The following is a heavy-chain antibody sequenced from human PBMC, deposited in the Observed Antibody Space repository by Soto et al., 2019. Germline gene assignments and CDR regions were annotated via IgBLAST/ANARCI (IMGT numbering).Heavy chain of an antibody. D-gene: IGHD3-16*01. CDR1: GFTFGSSA. V-gene: IGHV3-23*01. J-gene: IGHJ4*02. CDR3: ATLLGYRLGVVAY. CDR2: VSGSGGST. Sequence: PGGSLRLSCAASGFTFGSSAMSWVRQAPGKGLEWFSSVSGSGGSTYYADSVKGRFTITRDKSKNTVSLRMNSLRVEDTAVYYCATLLGYRLGVVAYGGRGTRATFSS.